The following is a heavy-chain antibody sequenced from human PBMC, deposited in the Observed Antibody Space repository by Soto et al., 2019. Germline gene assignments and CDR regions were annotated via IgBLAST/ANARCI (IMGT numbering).Heavy chain of an antibody. J-gene: IGHJ3*02. CDR3: ASPNHIAAAGTDAFDI. CDR1: GYTFTGYY. V-gene: IGHV1-69*13. CDR2: IIPIFCTA. Sequence: SVKVSCKASGYTFTGYYMHWVRQAPGQGHEWIGGIIPIFCTANYAQKFQGRVTITSDESTSTAYMELSSLRSEDRAVYYCASPNHIAAAGTDAFDIWGQGTMVTVSS. D-gene: IGHD6-13*01.